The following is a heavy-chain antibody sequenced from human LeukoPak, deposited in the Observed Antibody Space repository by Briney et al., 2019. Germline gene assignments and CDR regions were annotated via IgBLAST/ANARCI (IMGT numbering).Heavy chain of an antibody. CDR2: INPSGGST. CDR1: GYTFTSYY. CDR3: ARARTRITIFGVGSTPPGY. D-gene: IGHD3-3*01. Sequence: ASVKVSCKASGYTFTSYYMHWVRQAPGQGLEWMGIINPSGGSTSYAQKFQGRVTMTRDTSTSTVYMELSSLRSEDTAVYYCARARTRITIFGVGSTPPGYWGQGTLVTVSS. J-gene: IGHJ4*02. V-gene: IGHV1-46*01.